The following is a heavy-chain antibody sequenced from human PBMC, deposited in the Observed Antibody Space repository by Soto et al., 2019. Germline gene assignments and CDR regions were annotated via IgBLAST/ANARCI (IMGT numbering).Heavy chain of an antibody. CDR1: GDSVSSNSAA. J-gene: IGHJ6*03. CDR2: TYYRSRWYN. CDR3: AGPTSLQWYYMDV. Sequence: QVQLQQSGPGLVKPSQSLSLTCAISGDSVSSNSAAWNWIRQSPSRGLEWLARTYYRSRWYNDYAFSVKSRITINPDTSKNQLSLHRNSVTPEDTAVYYCAGPTSLQWYYMDVWGKGTTVTVSS. V-gene: IGHV6-1*01. D-gene: IGHD1-26*01.